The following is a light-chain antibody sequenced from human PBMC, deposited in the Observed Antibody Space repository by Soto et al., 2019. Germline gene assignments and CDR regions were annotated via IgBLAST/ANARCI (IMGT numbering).Light chain of an antibody. CDR2: GAS. V-gene: IGKV3-20*01. CDR1: QSVSNNY. J-gene: IGKJ1*01. Sequence: EIVLTQSPGTLSLSPGARATLSCRTSQSVSNNYLAWYQQKPGQAPRLLIYGASSRATGIPDRFSGSGSGTDFTLSISRLEPEDFAVYYCQQYSSLWTFGQGTKV. CDR3: QQYSSLWT.